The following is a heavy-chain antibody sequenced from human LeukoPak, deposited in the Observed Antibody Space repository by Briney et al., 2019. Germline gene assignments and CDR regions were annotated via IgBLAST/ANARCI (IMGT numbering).Heavy chain of an antibody. V-gene: IGHV4-34*01. D-gene: IGHD3-22*01. J-gene: IGHJ4*02. Sequence: SETLSLTCAVYGGSFSGYYWSWIRQPPGKGLEWIGEIYHSGSTNYNPSLKSRVTISVDTSNNQFSLKLSSVTAADTAVYYCARHRYDSSGSKYYYFDYWGQGTLVTVSS. CDR1: GGSFSGYY. CDR2: IYHSGST. CDR3: ARHRYDSSGSKYYYFDY.